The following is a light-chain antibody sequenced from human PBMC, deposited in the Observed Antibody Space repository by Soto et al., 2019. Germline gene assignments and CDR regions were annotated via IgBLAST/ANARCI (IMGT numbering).Light chain of an antibody. V-gene: IGKV1-39*01. Sequence: DIHMTHSPSSLSASVGYIGTITCLASQSISSYLNWYQQKPGKAPKLLIYAASSLQSGVPSRFSGSGSGTDFTLTISSLQPEDFATYYCQQSYSTPWTFGQGTKVDIK. CDR3: QQSYSTPWT. J-gene: IGKJ1*01. CDR1: QSISSY. CDR2: AAS.